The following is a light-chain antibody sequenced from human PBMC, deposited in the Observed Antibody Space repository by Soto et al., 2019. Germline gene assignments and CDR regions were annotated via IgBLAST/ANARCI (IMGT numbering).Light chain of an antibody. Sequence: EMVLTKSPGTLSLSPGERATLSCRASQTVTSTYLAWYQRKPGQAPRLLIYGASSRATYIPDRFSGSGAGTDFTLTITRLEPEDFAVYFCQQYAGSPSTFGQGTKVEIK. CDR1: QTVTSTY. J-gene: IGKJ1*01. CDR3: QQYAGSPST. V-gene: IGKV3-20*01. CDR2: GAS.